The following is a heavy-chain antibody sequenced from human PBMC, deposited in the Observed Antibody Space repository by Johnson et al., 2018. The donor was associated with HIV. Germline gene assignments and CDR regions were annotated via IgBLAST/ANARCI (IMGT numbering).Heavy chain of an antibody. J-gene: IGHJ3*02. CDR2: ISSSGSTI. D-gene: IGHD2-21*02. Sequence: QVQLVESGGGLVQPGGSLRLSCAASGFTFSDYYMSWIRQAPGKGLEWVSYISSSGSTIYYANSVKGRFTISRDNAKNSLYLQMNSLRAEDTAVYYCARDPHCGGDCYTDDAFDIWGQGTMVTVSS. V-gene: IGHV3-11*04. CDR1: GFTFSDYY. CDR3: ARDPHCGGDCYTDDAFDI.